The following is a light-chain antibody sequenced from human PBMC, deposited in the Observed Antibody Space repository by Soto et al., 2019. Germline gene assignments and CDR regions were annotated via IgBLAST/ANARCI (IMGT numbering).Light chain of an antibody. V-gene: IGKV2-30*01. CDR3: MQGTHWPPYS. CDR2: KVS. CDR1: QSLVYRDGNTY. J-gene: IGKJ2*03. Sequence: VVLTQSPLSLPVTLGQPASISCRSSQSLVYRDGNTYLNWFQQRPGHYPRRLIFKVSDRDSGVPDRFSGSGSGTDFTLKISRVEAEDFGFFYCMQGTHWPPYSFGQWTKREIK.